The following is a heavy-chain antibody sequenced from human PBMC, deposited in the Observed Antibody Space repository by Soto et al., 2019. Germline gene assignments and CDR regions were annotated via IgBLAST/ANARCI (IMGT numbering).Heavy chain of an antibody. J-gene: IGHJ6*02. Sequence: SGPTLVNPTQTLTLTCTFSGFSFSTSGMCVSWIRQPPGKALEWLALIDWDDDKYYSTSLKTRLTISKDTSKNQVVLTMTNMDPVDTATYYCARIQGSSIAGRRGRNHCYHSGTDVWGQGTTVTVSS. V-gene: IGHV2-70*01. CDR3: ARIQGSSIAGRRGRNHCYHSGTDV. D-gene: IGHD6-6*01. CDR1: GFSFSTSGMC. CDR2: IDWDDDK.